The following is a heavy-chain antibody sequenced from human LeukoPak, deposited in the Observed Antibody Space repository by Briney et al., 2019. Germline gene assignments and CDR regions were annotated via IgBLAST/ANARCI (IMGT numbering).Heavy chain of an antibody. V-gene: IGHV5-51*01. J-gene: IGHJ5*02. Sequence: GESLKISCKGSGYSFPNYWIGWVRQMPGKGLEWMGIIYPGDSDTRYSPSFQGQVTISADKSISTAYLQWSSLKASDTAMYYCARLKRILAVTSSNWFDPWGQGTLVTVSS. CDR1: GYSFPNYW. CDR2: IYPGDSDT. CDR3: ARLKRILAVTSSNWFDP. D-gene: IGHD2-15*01.